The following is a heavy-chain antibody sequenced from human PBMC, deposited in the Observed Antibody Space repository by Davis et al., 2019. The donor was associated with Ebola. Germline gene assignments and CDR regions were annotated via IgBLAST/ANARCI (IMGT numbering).Heavy chain of an antibody. D-gene: IGHD2-15*01. CDR3: ARIAGYCSGGQCYDNWFDP. V-gene: IGHV4-39*07. Sequence: PSETLSLTCSVSGGSTSGSNDYWGWIRQPPGKGLEWISSVYYSGSTHYNPSLKSRLTISVDTSKNQFSLKLNSLTAADTAVYYCARIAGYCSGGQCYDNWFDPWGQGTPVTVSS. CDR2: VYYSGST. CDR1: GGSTSGSNDY. J-gene: IGHJ5*02.